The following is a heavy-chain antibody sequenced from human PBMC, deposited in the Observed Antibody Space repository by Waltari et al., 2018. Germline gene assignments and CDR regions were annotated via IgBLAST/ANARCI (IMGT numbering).Heavy chain of an antibody. CDR3: ARGFGAYCGDDCSDPFDI. V-gene: IGHV4-59*11. D-gene: IGHD2-21*01. CDR1: GDSIRVPY. Sequence: QVQLQKSGPGLVAPSETLSVTCTVPGDSIRVPYLRWIRQPPGKGLEWIGFIFYSATTTYNPSLKSRVTISVDMSKNPFALSLSSMTAADTAVYYCARGFGAYCGDDCSDPFDIWGRGTMVTVSS. J-gene: IGHJ3*02. CDR2: IFYSATT.